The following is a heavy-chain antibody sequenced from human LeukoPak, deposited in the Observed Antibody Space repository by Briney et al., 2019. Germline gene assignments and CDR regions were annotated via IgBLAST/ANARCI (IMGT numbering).Heavy chain of an antibody. D-gene: IGHD4-17*01. J-gene: IGHJ4*02. CDR3: ARDLYGDFPFDY. V-gene: IGHV3-48*02. Sequence: GGSLRLSCAASGFTFSSYNMNWVRQAPWKELEWVSYISSSSGTIYYADSVQGRFTISRDNAKKSLYLQMNSLRDDDTAVYYCARDLYGDFPFDYWGQGTLVTASS. CDR1: GFTFSSYN. CDR2: ISSSSGTI.